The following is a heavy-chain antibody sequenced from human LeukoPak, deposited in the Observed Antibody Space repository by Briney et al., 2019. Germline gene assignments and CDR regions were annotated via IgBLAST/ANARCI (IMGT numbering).Heavy chain of an antibody. D-gene: IGHD5-12*01. V-gene: IGHV4-61*01. CDR1: GGSASGGSYY. J-gene: IGHJ4*02. CDR2: IYYSGST. Sequence: SETLSLTCTVSGGSASGGSYYWSWIRQPPGKGLEWIGYIYYSGSTNYNPSLKSRVTISVDTSKDQFSLKLSSVTAADTAVYYCARASRGYYYFDYWGQGTLVTVSS. CDR3: ARASRGYYYFDY.